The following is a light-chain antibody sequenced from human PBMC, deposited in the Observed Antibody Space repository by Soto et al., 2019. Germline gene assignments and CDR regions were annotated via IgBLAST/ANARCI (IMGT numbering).Light chain of an antibody. CDR1: SSDVGGYNY. J-gene: IGLJ3*02. V-gene: IGLV2-11*01. CDR3: CSYAGNYTWV. CDR2: DVS. Sequence: QSVLTQPRSVSGSPGQSVTISCTGTSSDVGGYNYVSWYQQHPGKAPKLMIYDVSKRPSGVPDRFSGSKSGNTASLTISGLQAEDEADYYCCSYAGNYTWVFGGGTQLTVL.